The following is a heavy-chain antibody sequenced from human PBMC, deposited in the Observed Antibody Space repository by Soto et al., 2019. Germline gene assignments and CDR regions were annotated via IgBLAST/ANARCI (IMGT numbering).Heavy chain of an antibody. CDR3: AKDKVDTAMAYPFDY. CDR2: ISGSGGST. CDR1: GFTFSSYA. Sequence: PGGSLRLSCGASGFTFSSYAMSWVRQAPGKGLEWVSAISGSGGSTYYADSVKGRFTISRDNSKNTLYLQMNSLRAEDTAVYYCAKDKVDTAMAYPFDYWGQGTLVTVSS. V-gene: IGHV3-23*01. D-gene: IGHD5-18*01. J-gene: IGHJ4*02.